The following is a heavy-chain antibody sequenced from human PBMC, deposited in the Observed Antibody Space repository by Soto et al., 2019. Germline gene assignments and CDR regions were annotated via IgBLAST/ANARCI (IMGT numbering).Heavy chain of an antibody. CDR2: IIPIFGTA. CDR3: AGHSSGVPGYYYGMDV. D-gene: IGHD3-22*01. CDR1: GGTFSSYA. Sequence: QVQLVQSGAEVKKPGSSVKVSCKASGGTFSSYAISWVRQAPGQGLEWMGGIIPIFGTADYAQKFQGTVTITAGESTSTAYMDLSSLRSEDTAVYYCAGHSSGVPGYYYGMDVWGQGTTVTVSS. J-gene: IGHJ6*02. V-gene: IGHV1-69*12.